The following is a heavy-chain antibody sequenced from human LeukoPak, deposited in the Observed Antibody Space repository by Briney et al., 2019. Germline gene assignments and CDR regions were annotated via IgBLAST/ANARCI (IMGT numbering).Heavy chain of an antibody. CDR3: VRELQSFDS. CDR1: GGSLYSYY. CDR2: IYYSGSI. V-gene: IGHV4-59*13. Sequence: SETLSLTCTVSGGSLYSYYWNWIRQPPGKGLEWIGYIYYSGSINYNPSLKSRVTISVDTPKNQFSLKLSSVTPADTAVYYCVRELQSFDSWGQGTLVTVSS. J-gene: IGHJ4*02.